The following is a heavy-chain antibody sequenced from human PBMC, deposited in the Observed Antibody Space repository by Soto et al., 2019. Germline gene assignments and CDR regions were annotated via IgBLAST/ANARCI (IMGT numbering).Heavy chain of an antibody. CDR3: AREFHVLLWFGDLGTYGY. CDR2: IWYDGSNK. V-gene: IGHV3-33*01. Sequence: QVQLVESGGGVVQPGRSLRLSCAASGFTFSSYGMHWVRQAPGKGLEWVAVIWYDGSNKYYADSVKGRFTISRDNSKNTLYLQMNSLSAEDTAVYYCAREFHVLLWFGDLGTYGYWGQGTLVTVSS. D-gene: IGHD3-10*01. CDR1: GFTFSSYG. J-gene: IGHJ4*02.